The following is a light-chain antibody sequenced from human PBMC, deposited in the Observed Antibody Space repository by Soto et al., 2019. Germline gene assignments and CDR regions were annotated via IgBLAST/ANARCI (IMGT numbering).Light chain of an antibody. CDR3: QPYNNWQT. CDR2: DAS. V-gene: IGKV3-15*01. J-gene: IGKJ1*01. Sequence: EVVMTQSPATLSVSPGERATLSCRASQSVGSNLAWYQQKPGQAPRLLIYDASTRATGIPARFSGSGSGTEFTLTISSLQSEDFAVYYCQPYNNWQTFGQGTKV. CDR1: QSVGSN.